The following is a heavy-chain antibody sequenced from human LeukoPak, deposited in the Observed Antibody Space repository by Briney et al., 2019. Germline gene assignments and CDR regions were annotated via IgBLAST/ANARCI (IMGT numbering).Heavy chain of an antibody. CDR1: KFTFSDYG. D-gene: IGHD3-10*02. CDR3: AELGITMIGGV. CDR2: ITSSSSMI. V-gene: IGHV3-48*01. Sequence: PGGSLRLSCAASKFTFSDYGMNWVRQAPGKGLEWLSYITSSSSMIYYADSVKGRFTISRDNAKNSLYLQMNSLRAEDTAVYYCAELGITMIGGVWGKGTTVTISS. J-gene: IGHJ6*04.